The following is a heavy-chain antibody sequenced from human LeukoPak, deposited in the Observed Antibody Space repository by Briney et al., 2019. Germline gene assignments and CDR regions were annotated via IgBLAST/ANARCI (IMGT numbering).Heavy chain of an antibody. CDR1: GYTFTGYY. V-gene: IGHV1-2*02. J-gene: IGHJ6*03. D-gene: IGHD2-2*01. Sequence: ASVKVSCKASGYTFTGYYMHWVRQAPGQGLEWMGWINPNSGGTNYAQKFQGRVTITADESTSTAYMELSSLRSEDTAVYYCARPSSTRGALNYYYYYMDVWGKGTTVTVSS. CDR2: INPNSGGT. CDR3: ARPSSTRGALNYYYYYMDV.